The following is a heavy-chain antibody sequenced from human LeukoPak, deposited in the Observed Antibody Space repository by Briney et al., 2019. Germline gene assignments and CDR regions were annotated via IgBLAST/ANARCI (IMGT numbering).Heavy chain of an antibody. CDR1: GFTFSSYS. D-gene: IGHD2-2*02. CDR3: ARDIPDY. Sequence: GGSLRLSCAASGFTFSSYSMNWVRQAPGKGLEWVSYISSSSSTIYYADSVKGRFTISRDNAKNSLYLQMNSLRAEDTAVYYCARDIPDYWGQGTLVTVTS. CDR2: ISSSSSTI. V-gene: IGHV3-48*01. J-gene: IGHJ4*02.